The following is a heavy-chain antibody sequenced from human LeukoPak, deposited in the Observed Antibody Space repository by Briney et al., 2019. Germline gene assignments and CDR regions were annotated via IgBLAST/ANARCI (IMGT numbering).Heavy chain of an antibody. V-gene: IGHV3-30*04. CDR1: GFTFSSYA. CDR3: ARVMSSGNYYTDYFDY. Sequence: AGGSLRLSCAASGFTFSSYALHWVRQAPGKGLEWVAVISYDGSSKYYADSVKGRFTISRDNSKNTLYLQMNSQRVEDTAVYYCARVMSSGNYYTDYFDYWGQGTLVTVSS. D-gene: IGHD1-26*01. J-gene: IGHJ4*02. CDR2: ISYDGSSK.